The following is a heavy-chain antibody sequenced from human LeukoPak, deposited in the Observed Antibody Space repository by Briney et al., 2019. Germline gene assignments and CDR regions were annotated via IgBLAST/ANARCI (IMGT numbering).Heavy chain of an antibody. CDR1: GYTFTGYC. J-gene: IGHJ4*02. D-gene: IGHD3-22*01. CDR3: VRSRLDGYDSGGYLYYFDY. V-gene: IGHV1-2*06. CDR2: INPNADIT. Sequence: ASVTVSSKASGYTFTGYCVHWVRQAPGQGLEWIGRINPNADITTYAQKFQGRVTVTRDTSINTAYMELSSLRSGDTAVYYCVRSRLDGYDSGGYLYYFDYWGQGTLVTVSS.